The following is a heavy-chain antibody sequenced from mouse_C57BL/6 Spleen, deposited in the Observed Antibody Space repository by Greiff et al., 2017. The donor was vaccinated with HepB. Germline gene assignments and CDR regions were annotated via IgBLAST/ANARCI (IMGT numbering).Heavy chain of an antibody. Sequence: EVMLVESGGGLVKPGGSLKLSCAASGFTFSSYTMSWVRQTPEKRLEWVATISGGGGNTYYPDSVKGRFTISRDNAKNTLYLQMSSLRSEDTALYYCARHRSYGAMDYWGQGTSVTVSS. CDR3: ARHRSYGAMDY. J-gene: IGHJ4*01. V-gene: IGHV5-9*01. D-gene: IGHD1-1*01. CDR1: GFTFSSYT. CDR2: ISGGGGNT.